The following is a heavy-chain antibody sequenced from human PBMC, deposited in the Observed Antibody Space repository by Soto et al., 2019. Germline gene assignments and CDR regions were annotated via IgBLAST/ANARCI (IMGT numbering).Heavy chain of an antibody. J-gene: IGHJ6*02. V-gene: IGHV3-48*02. CDR2: ISSSSSTI. CDR3: AREVEYSSSDYGMDV. Sequence: GGSLRLSCAASGFTFSSYSMNWVRQAPGKGLEWVSYISSSSSTIYYAASVKGRFTISGDNAKNSLYLQMNSLRDEDTAVYYCAREVEYSSSDYGMDVWGQGTTVTVSS. D-gene: IGHD6-6*01. CDR1: GFTFSSYS.